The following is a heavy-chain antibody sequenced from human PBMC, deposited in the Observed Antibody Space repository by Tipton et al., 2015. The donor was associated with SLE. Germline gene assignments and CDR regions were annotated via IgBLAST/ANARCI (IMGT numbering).Heavy chain of an antibody. CDR3: ARAILVGAPTDNWFDP. Sequence: TLSLTCTVSGYSISSGYYWGWIRQPPGKGLEWIGSIYHSGSTYYNPSLKSRVTISVDTSKNQFSLKLSSVTAADTAVYYCARAILVGAPTDNWFDPWGQGTLVTVSS. CDR2: IYHSGST. J-gene: IGHJ5*02. CDR1: GYSISSGYY. D-gene: IGHD1-26*01. V-gene: IGHV4-38-2*02.